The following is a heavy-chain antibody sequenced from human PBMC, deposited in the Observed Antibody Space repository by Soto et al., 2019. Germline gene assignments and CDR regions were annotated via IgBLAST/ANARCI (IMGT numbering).Heavy chain of an antibody. D-gene: IGHD5-12*01. CDR2: IYPGDSET. V-gene: IGHV5-51*06. J-gene: IGHJ4*02. CDR3: ARESTITHFDH. CDR1: GYTYSSNW. Sequence: GESLKISCQTSGYTYSSNWICWVRQMPRNGLEWMGIIYPGDSETRYSPSFQGQVTISSDRSLNTAYLQWTSLQASDTAIYYCARESTITHFDHWGQGTLVTVS.